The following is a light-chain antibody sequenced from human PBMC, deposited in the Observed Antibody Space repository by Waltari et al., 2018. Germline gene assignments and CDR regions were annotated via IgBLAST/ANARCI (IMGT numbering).Light chain of an antibody. J-gene: IGKJ1*01. CDR2: LIT. Sequence: IQMTQSTSSLSASVGDRVTITCRASQGISNSLAWYQQNPGKPTKLLLYLITRLESGVTSRFSGSVSGTDYTLTISSLQPEDFATYYSQQDYSSLWTFGQGTKVEIK. CDR1: QGISNS. CDR3: QQDYSSLWT. V-gene: IGKV1-NL1*01.